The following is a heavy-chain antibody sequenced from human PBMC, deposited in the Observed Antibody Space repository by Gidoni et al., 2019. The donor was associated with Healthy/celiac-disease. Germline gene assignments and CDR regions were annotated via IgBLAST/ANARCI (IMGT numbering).Heavy chain of an antibody. CDR3: ARDNKPIPKSPSGHFDP. D-gene: IGHD2-2*02. V-gene: IGHV3-30-3*01. Sequence: QVQLVESGGGVAHPGRSLRLSCAASGFSFSSFAMHWVRLAPGKGLEWVAVISYDGSNKYYADSVKGRFTISRDNSKNTLYLQVNSLRAEDTAVYYCARDNKPIPKSPSGHFDPWGQGTLVTVSS. CDR1: GFSFSSFA. CDR2: ISYDGSNK. J-gene: IGHJ5*02.